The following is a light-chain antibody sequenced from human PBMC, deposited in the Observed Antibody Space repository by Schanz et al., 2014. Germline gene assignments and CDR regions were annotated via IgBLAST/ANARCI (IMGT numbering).Light chain of an antibody. CDR2: DVS. Sequence: QSALTQPASVSGSPGQSITISCTGTSSDVGAYNYVSWYQQHPGKVPKLMIYDVSNRPSGVSSRFSGSKSGNTASLTISGLQAEDEADYYCNSYTTRSSVVFGGGTQLTV. V-gene: IGLV2-14*01. J-gene: IGLJ2*01. CDR1: SSDVGAYNY. CDR3: NSYTTRSSVV.